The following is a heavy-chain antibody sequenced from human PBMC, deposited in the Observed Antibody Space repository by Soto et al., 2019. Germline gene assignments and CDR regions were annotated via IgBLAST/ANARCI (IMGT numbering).Heavy chain of an antibody. CDR2: IIPIFGTA. D-gene: IGHD6-19*01. CDR3: ARGVIAVAGRYYYYGMDV. CDR1: GGTFSSYA. Sequence: ASVKVSCKASGGTFSSYAISWVRQAPGQGLEWMGGIIPIFGTANYAQKFQGRVTITADESTSTAYMELSSLRSEDTAVYYCARGVIAVAGRYYYYGMDVWGQGTTVTVS. J-gene: IGHJ6*02. V-gene: IGHV1-69*13.